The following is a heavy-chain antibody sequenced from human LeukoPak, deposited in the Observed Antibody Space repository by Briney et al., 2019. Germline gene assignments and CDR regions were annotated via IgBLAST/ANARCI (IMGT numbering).Heavy chain of an antibody. CDR2: IYYSGST. Sequence: PSETLSLTCTVSGGSISSYYWSWIRQPPGKGLECIGYIYYSGSTNYNPSLKSRVTISVDTSKNQFSLKLSSVTAADTAVYHCARVSSSSLEYYFDYWGQGTLVTVSS. CDR1: GGSISSYY. V-gene: IGHV4-59*01. J-gene: IGHJ4*02. D-gene: IGHD6-13*01. CDR3: ARVSSSSLEYYFDY.